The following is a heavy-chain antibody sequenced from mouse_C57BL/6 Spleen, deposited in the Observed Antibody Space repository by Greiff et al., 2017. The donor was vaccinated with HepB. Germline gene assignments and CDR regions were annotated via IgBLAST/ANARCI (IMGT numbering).Heavy chain of an antibody. V-gene: IGHV1-64*01. Sequence: QVQLQQSGAELVKPGASVKLSCKASGYTFTSYWMHWVKQRPGQGLEWIGMIHPNSGSTNYNEKFKSKATLTVDKSSSTAYMQLSSLTSEDSAVYYCARSVTTVVAHWYFDVWGTGTTVTVSS. D-gene: IGHD1-1*01. CDR3: ARSVTTVVAHWYFDV. CDR1: GYTFTSYW. CDR2: IHPNSGST. J-gene: IGHJ1*03.